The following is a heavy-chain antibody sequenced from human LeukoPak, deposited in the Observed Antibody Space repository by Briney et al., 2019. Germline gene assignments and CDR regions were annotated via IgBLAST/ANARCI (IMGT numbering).Heavy chain of an antibody. CDR3: ARDGGTYHFDY. CDR1: GFTFSDYY. CDR2: TSSSSSYT. D-gene: IGHD1-26*01. Sequence: GGSLRLSCAASGFTFSDYYMSWIRQAPGKGLEWVSYTSSSSSYTNYADSVKGRFTISRDNAKNSLYLQMNSLRAEDTAVYYCARDGGTYHFDYWGQGTLVTVSS. V-gene: IGHV3-11*06. J-gene: IGHJ4*02.